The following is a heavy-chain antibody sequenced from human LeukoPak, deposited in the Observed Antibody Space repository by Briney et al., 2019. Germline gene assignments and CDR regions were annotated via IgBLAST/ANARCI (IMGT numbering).Heavy chain of an antibody. Sequence: PSETLSLTCAVYGGSFSGYYWSWIRQPPGKGLEWIGEINHIGSTNYNPSLKSRVTISVDTSKNQFSLKLSSVTAADTAVYYCARRYYDFWSGPIGGDYFDYWGQGTLVTVSS. CDR3: ARRYYDFWSGPIGGDYFDY. D-gene: IGHD3-3*01. CDR2: INHIGST. J-gene: IGHJ4*02. V-gene: IGHV4-34*01. CDR1: GGSFSGYY.